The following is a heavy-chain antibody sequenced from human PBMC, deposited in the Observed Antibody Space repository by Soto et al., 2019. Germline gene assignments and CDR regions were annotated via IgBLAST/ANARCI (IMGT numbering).Heavy chain of an antibody. CDR1: GGSISSYD. D-gene: IGHD2-2*01. CDR2: VYHSGGT. CDR3: ARESREGTYYYYYMDV. Sequence: SETLSLTCTVSGGSISSYDWSWIRQPPGKGLEWIGYVYHSGGTNYNPSLKSRVTISMDTSKNQFSLKLNSVTAADTAVYYCARESREGTYYYYYMDVWGKGTTVTVSS. V-gene: IGHV4-59*12. J-gene: IGHJ6*03.